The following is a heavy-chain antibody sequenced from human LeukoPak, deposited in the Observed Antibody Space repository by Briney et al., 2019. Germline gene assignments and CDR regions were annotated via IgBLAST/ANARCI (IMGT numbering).Heavy chain of an antibody. J-gene: IGHJ4*02. CDR2: IYYSGST. CDR1: GSSISSGGYY. V-gene: IGHV4-39*01. Sequence: PSETLSLTCTVSGSSISSGGYYWGWIRPPPGKGLEWIGSIYYSGSTYYNPSLKSRVTISVDTSKNQFSLKLSSVTAADTAVYYCASPGGGPTDYWGRGTLVTVSS. CDR3: ASPGGGPTDY. D-gene: IGHD3-16*01.